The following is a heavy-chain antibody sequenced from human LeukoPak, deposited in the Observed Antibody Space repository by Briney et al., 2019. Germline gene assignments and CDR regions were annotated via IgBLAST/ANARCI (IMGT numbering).Heavy chain of an antibody. D-gene: IGHD3-3*01. J-gene: IGHJ3*02. V-gene: IGHV4-39*01. CDR1: GGSVSNNNFY. CDR2: IYYSGIT. Sequence: SQTLSLTCTVSGGSVSNNNFYWGWIRQSPGKGLEWIGIIYYSGITYYNPSLKSRVIMAVDTSKDQFSLQLNSVSAADTAVYYCARLWSSFDGFDIWGQGTMVTVSS. CDR3: ARLWSSFDGFDI.